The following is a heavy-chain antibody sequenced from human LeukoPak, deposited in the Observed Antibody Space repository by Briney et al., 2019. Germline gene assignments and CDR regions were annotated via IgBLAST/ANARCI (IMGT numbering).Heavy chain of an antibody. CDR2: IYSGGST. V-gene: IGHV3-53*04. D-gene: IGHD6-13*01. J-gene: IGHJ5*02. CDR1: GFTVSSNY. Sequence: GGSLRLSCAASGFTVSSNYMSWVRQAPGKGLEWVSVIYSGGSTYYADSVKGRFTISRHNSKNTLYLQMNSLRAEDTAVYYCARDWRVLQQLPPSRGFDPWGQGTLVTVSS. CDR3: ARDWRVLQQLPPSRGFDP.